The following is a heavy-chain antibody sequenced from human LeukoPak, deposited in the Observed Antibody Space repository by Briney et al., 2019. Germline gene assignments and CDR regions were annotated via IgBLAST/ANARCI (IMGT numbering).Heavy chain of an antibody. CDR1: GFTFSSYG. CDR2: ISYDGSNK. V-gene: IGHV3-30*03. D-gene: IGHD5-18*01. J-gene: IGHJ4*02. Sequence: PGGSLRLSCAASGFTFSSYGMHWVRQAPGKGLEWVAVISYDGSNKYYADSVKGRFTISRDNSKNTLYLQMNSLRAEDTAVYYCARVVDTATDYWGQGTLVTVSS. CDR3: ARVVDTATDY.